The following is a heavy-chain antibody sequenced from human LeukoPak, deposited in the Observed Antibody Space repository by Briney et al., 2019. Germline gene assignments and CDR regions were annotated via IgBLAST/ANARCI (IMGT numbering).Heavy chain of an antibody. CDR1: GGSINSTNYN. CDR3: GRVAYGSGSRLIDC. V-gene: IGHV4-39*07. J-gene: IGHJ4*02. Sequence: SETLSLTCTVSGGSINSTNYNWGWIRQPPRRGPEWLASVYYSGLTYYNSSLKSRVSISVDTSKNQFSLKLTSVTAADTAVYYCGRVAYGSGSRLIDCWGQGTLVTISS. D-gene: IGHD3-10*01. CDR2: VYYSGLT.